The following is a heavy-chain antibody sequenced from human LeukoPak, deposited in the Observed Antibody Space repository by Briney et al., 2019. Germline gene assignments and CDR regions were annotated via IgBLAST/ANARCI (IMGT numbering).Heavy chain of an antibody. CDR2: VSDSRDV. V-gene: IGHV3-48*02. CDR3: TRDGLHTAHFDY. Sequence: PGGSLRLSCAASGFTFSTYTMNWVRQAPGKGLEWVSTVSDSRDVHYSDSVKGRFTISRDNARNSLYLQMSSLRDEDTAVYYCTRDGLHTAHFDYWGQGTLVTVSS. CDR1: GFTFSTYT. J-gene: IGHJ4*02. D-gene: IGHD5-18*01.